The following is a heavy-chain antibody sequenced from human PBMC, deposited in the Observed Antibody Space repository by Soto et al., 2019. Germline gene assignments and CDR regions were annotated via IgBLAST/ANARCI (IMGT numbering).Heavy chain of an antibody. V-gene: IGHV3-11*01. D-gene: IGHD1-26*01. Sequence: TGGSLRLSCAVSGFIFSDYYMSWIRQAPGKGLEWVSYISSSVTTIYYADSVRGRFTISRDNAKNSLYLQMNSLRAEDTAVYYCARDRGGSYYGGSHWFDPWGQGTLVTVSS. CDR1: GFIFSDYY. CDR3: ARDRGGSYYGGSHWFDP. J-gene: IGHJ5*02. CDR2: ISSSVTTI.